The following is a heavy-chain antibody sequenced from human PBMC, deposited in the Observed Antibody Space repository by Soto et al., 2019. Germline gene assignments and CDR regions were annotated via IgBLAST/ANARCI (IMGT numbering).Heavy chain of an antibody. CDR1: GFTFGNYW. CDR2: IKNDGSGT. CDR3: ARDQGAFDI. Sequence: HPGGSLRLSCAVSGFTFGNYWMHWFRQAPGKGLVWVSHIKNDGSGTGYADSVKGRFTISRDNAKNTLFLQMNSLRDEDTAVYYCARDQGAFDIWGQGTMVTVSS. V-gene: IGHV3-74*01. J-gene: IGHJ3*02.